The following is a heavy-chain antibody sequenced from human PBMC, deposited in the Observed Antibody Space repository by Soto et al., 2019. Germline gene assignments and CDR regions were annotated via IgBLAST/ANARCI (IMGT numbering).Heavy chain of an antibody. D-gene: IGHD3-10*01. CDR2: IVPLLRIT. J-gene: IGHJ5*02. V-gene: IGHV1-69*08. CDR3: ATDKFGAGRVGVHS. Sequence: QVQLVQSGAEVKKPGASLRVSCETSGDTSTIYTITWVRQAPGQGLQWMGRIVPLLRITNYAQEFQGRLTTTADSSTSPAHLELASLTSEDTDVYYCATDKFGAGRVGVHSWGQGTLVIVSS. CDR1: GDTSTIYT.